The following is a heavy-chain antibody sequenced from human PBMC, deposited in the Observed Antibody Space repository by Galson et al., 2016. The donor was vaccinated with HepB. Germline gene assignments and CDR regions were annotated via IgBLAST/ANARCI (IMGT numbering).Heavy chain of an antibody. Sequence: SETLSLTCTVSRASISSHSFYWAWIRQPPGKGLEWIRSLHYSGSTYYNASLKSRVTISVDPSKNNFSLSLRSVTAADTALYYCAGAIGYFDFWGQGALVTVSS. V-gene: IGHV4-39*02. J-gene: IGHJ4*02. CDR1: RASISSHSFY. CDR2: LHYSGST. CDR3: AGAIGYFDF. D-gene: IGHD2-2*02.